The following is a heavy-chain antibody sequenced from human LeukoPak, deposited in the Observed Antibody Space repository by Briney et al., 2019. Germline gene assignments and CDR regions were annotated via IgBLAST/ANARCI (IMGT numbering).Heavy chain of an antibody. CDR2: IYYIRNT. J-gene: IGHJ4*02. CDR1: GASVGSAGYY. CDR3: ARTQSQSGSYRYYFGY. V-gene: IGHV4-61*08. Sequence: SETLSLTCTVSGASVGSAGYYWSWIRQPPGGGLEWIGYIYYIRNTNYNPSLRSRVTMSLDPSKNQFSLKLNSVTAADTAVYYCARTQSQSGSYRYYFGYWGQGTLVTVSS. D-gene: IGHD3-16*02.